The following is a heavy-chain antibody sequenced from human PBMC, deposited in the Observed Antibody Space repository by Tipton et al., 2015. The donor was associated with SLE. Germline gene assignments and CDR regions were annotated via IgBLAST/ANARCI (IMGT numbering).Heavy chain of an antibody. V-gene: IGHV4-34*01. CDR3: AREGPRDGYKGY. D-gene: IGHD5-24*01. J-gene: IGHJ4*02. Sequence: TLSLTCAVYGGSFSGYYWSWIRQPPGKGLEWIGYIYHSGSTYYNPSLKSRVTISVDRSKNQFSLKLSSVTAADTAVYYCAREGPRDGYKGYWGQGTLVTVSS. CDR2: IYHSGST. CDR1: GGSFSGYY.